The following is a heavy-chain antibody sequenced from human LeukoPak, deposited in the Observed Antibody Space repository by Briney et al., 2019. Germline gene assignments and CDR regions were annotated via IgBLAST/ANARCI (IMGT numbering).Heavy chain of an antibody. CDR3: ARDDHGGFD. Sequence: PGGSLRLSCAASGFTFSSYGMHWVRQAPGKRLEWVAVIWYDGSNKYYADSVKGRFTISRDNSKNTLYLQMNSLRAEDTAVYYCARDDHGGFDWGQGTLVTVSS. D-gene: IGHD1-14*01. CDR1: GFTFSSYG. CDR2: IWYDGSNK. J-gene: IGHJ4*02. V-gene: IGHV3-33*01.